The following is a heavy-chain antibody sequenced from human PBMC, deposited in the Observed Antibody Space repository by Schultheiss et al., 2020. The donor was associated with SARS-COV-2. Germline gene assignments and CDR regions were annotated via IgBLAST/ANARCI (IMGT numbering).Heavy chain of an antibody. D-gene: IGHD3-22*01. J-gene: IGHJ4*02. CDR3: ARADDSSRYSYYFDY. CDR2: ISYDGSNK. CDR1: GFTFSSYA. Sequence: GGSLRLSCAASGFTFSSYAMHWVRQAPGKGLEWVAVISYDGSNKYYADSVKGRFTISRDDSKNTVYLQMNSLGAEDTAVYYCARADDSSRYSYYFDYWGQGTLVTVSS. V-gene: IGHV3-30*04.